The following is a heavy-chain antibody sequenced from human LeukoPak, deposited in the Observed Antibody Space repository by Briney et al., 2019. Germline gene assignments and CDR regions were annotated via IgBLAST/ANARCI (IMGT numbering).Heavy chain of an antibody. J-gene: IGHJ4*02. CDR1: GFTFSSYG. CDR3: VKDLFNGAGATSSLDY. Sequence: AGSLRLSCAASGFTFSSYGMSWVRQAPGKGLEGVAVISYDGSSKYYADSVKGRFTISRYNSKNTLYLQMKSLGAEDTAVYYCVKDLFNGAGATSSLDYWGQGTLVTVSS. V-gene: IGHV3-30*18. CDR2: ISYDGSSK. D-gene: IGHD1-26*01.